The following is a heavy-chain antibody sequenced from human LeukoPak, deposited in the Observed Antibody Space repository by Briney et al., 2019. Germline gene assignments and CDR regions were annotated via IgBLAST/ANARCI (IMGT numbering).Heavy chain of an antibody. CDR3: ARGGSRDGYNRPLDY. Sequence: SETLSLTCTVSGGSNSSYYWSWIRQPPGKGLEWIGYTYYSGSANYNPSLKSRVTMSVDTSKNQFSLRLNSVTAADTAVYYCARGGSRDGYNRPLDYWGQGTLVTVSS. V-gene: IGHV4-59*01. J-gene: IGHJ4*02. D-gene: IGHD5-24*01. CDR1: GGSNSSYY. CDR2: TYYSGSA.